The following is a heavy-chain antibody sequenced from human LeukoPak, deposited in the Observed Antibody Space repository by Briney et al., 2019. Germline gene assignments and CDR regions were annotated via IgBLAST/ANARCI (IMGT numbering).Heavy chain of an antibody. D-gene: IGHD3-22*01. CDR3: ARATHYDSSGYCSDY. CDR2: IIPIFGTA. V-gene: IGHV1-69*13. Sequence: ASVKVSCKASGGTFISYAISWVRQAPGQGLEWMGGIIPIFGTANYAQKFQGRVTITADESTSTAYMELSSLRSEDTAVYYCARATHYDSSGYCSDYWGQGTLVTVSS. J-gene: IGHJ4*02. CDR1: GGTFISYA.